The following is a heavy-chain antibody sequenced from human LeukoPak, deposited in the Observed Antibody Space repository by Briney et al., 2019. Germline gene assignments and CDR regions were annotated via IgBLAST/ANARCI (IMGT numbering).Heavy chain of an antibody. Sequence: SETLSLTCTVSGGSISSSSYYWGWIRQPPGKGLEWIGSIYYSGSTYYNPSLKSRVTISVDTSKNQFSLKLSSVTAADTAVYYCARQYPGYDYVPTGDAFDIWGQGTMVTVSS. CDR2: IYYSGST. V-gene: IGHV4-39*01. CDR1: GGSISSSSYY. D-gene: IGHD3-16*01. J-gene: IGHJ3*02. CDR3: ARQYPGYDYVPTGDAFDI.